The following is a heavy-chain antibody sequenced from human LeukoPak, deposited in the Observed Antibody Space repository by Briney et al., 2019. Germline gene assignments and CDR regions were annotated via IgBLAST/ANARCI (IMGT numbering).Heavy chain of an antibody. V-gene: IGHV4-30-2*01. J-gene: IGHJ6*03. D-gene: IGHD6-13*01. Sequence: SQTLSLTCTVSGGSISSGGYYWSWIRQPPGKGLEWIGYIYHSGSTYYNPSLKSRVTISVDRSKNQFSLKLSSVTAADTAVYYCARETPGIAAAGYYYYYMDVWGKGTTVTVSS. CDR1: GGSISSGGYY. CDR2: IYHSGST. CDR3: ARETPGIAAAGYYYYYMDV.